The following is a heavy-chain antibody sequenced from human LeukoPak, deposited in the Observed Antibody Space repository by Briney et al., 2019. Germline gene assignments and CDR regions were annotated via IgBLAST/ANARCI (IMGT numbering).Heavy chain of an antibody. J-gene: IGHJ4*02. CDR1: GGSISSYY. CDR2: IYYSGST. Sequence: SETLSLTCTVSGGSISSYYWSWIRQPPGKGLEWIGYIYYSGSTNYNPSLKSRVTISVDTSKNQFSLKLSSVTAADTAVYYCASEFKSGRYDDYFDYWGQGTLVTVSS. V-gene: IGHV4-59*01. D-gene: IGHD6-19*01. CDR3: ASEFKSGRYDDYFDY.